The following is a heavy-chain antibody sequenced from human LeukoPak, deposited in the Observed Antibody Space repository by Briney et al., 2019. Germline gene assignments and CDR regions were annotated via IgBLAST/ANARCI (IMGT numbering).Heavy chain of an antibody. CDR1: GYTFTGYY. CDR2: INPNSGGT. V-gene: IGHV1-2*06. CDR3: ARDDTDDYYGSGSTGGWFDP. Sequence: GASVKVSCKASGYTFTGYYMHWVRQAPGQGLEWMGRINPNSGGTNYAQKFQGRVTMTRDTSISTAYMELSRLRSDDTAAYYCARDDTDDYYGSGSTGGWFDPWGQGTLVTVSS. D-gene: IGHD3-10*01. J-gene: IGHJ5*02.